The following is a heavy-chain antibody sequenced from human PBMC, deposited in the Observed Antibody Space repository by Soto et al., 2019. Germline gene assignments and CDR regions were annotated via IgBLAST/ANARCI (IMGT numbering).Heavy chain of an antibody. CDR3: ARMDMPKTFDY. Sequence: PWGSLRLSCAASGFTVSNSYMSWFRQASGKGLEWVSLIYSGVSTYYADSVKGRFTISRDNSKNTVYLQMNSLRAEDTAVYYCARMDMPKTFDYWGQGTRVTISS. CDR2: IYSGVST. D-gene: IGHD2-2*01. J-gene: IGHJ4*02. V-gene: IGHV3-53*01. CDR1: GFTVSNSY.